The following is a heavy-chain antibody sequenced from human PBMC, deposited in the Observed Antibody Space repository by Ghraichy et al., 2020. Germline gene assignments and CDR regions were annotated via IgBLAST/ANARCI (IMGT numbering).Heavy chain of an antibody. CDR3: AKGKGAYCDNGCYSRVTDY. D-gene: IGHD2/OR15-2a*01. CDR2: ISGSGAST. CDR1: GFTFSTFA. J-gene: IGHJ4*02. V-gene: IGHV3-23*01. Sequence: LSLTCAASGFTFSTFAMNWVRQAPGKGLEWASIISGSGASTNYADSVKGRFTISRDNSNNMLYLQMNSLTAEDTALYYCAKGKGAYCDNGCYSRVTDYWGQGTLVTVSS.